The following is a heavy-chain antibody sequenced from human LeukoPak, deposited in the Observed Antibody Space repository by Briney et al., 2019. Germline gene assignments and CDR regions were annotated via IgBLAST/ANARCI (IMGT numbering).Heavy chain of an antibody. V-gene: IGHV1-2*02. CDR3: ARGTYYDSWSGSIAGYYFDY. D-gene: IGHD3-3*01. CDR1: GYTFTGYY. Sequence: ASVKVSCKASGYTFTGYYMHWVRQAPGQGLEWIGWINPNSGGTNYAQKFQGRVTMTRDTSISTAYMELSRLRSDDTAVYYCARGTYYDSWSGSIAGYYFDYWGQGTLVTVSS. J-gene: IGHJ4*02. CDR2: INPNSGGT.